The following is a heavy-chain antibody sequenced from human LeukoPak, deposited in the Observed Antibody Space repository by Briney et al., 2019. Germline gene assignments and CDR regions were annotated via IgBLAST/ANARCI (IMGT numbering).Heavy chain of an antibody. D-gene: IGHD3-3*01. CDR3: AREGPSFWSGPDYGMDV. V-gene: IGHV4-61*01. Sequence: SETLSLTCTVSGGSVSSGSYYWGWVRQPPGKGLGWVGDIYYSGSTNYNPSLKSRVTISVDTSKNQFSLKLSSVTAADTAVYYCAREGPSFWSGPDYGMDVWGQGTTVTVSS. CDR2: IYYSGST. CDR1: GGSVSSGSYY. J-gene: IGHJ6*02.